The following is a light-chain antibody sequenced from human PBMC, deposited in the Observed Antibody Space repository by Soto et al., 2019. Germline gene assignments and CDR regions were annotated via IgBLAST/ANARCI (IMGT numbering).Light chain of an antibody. CDR2: GAS. CDR3: QQYGGSTIT. J-gene: IGKJ5*01. V-gene: IGKV3-20*01. Sequence: IVLTQSPGTLSLSPGERVTLSCRASQSVTTRLAWYQHKPGQAPTLLMSGASNRASGVPVRFSGSVSGTDGTITITRLETEDGALYYCQQYGGSTITFGLGTRLEIK. CDR1: QSVTTR.